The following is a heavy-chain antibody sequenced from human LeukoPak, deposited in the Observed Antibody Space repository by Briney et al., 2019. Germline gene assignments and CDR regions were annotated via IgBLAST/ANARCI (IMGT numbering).Heavy chain of an antibody. CDR2: FDPEDGET. Sequence: ASVKVSCKVSGYTLTELSMHWVRQAPGKGLEWMGGFDPEDGETIYAQKFQGRVTMTEDTSTDTAYMEPSSLRSEDTAVYYCATDSPLVAAAGTFEFDYWGQGTLVTVSS. CDR1: GYTLTELS. V-gene: IGHV1-24*01. D-gene: IGHD6-13*01. CDR3: ATDSPLVAAAGTFEFDY. J-gene: IGHJ4*02.